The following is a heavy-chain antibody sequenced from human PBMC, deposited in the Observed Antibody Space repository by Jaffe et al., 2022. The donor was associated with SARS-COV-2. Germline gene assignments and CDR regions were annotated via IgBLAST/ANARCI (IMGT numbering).Heavy chain of an antibody. CDR1: GYTFTGYY. J-gene: IGHJ6*02. V-gene: IGHV1-2*06. D-gene: IGHD5-12*01. CDR2: INPNSGGT. CDR3: ARVRCCNDGRYGGYIPYYYYYGMDV. Sequence: QVQLVQSGAEVKKPGASVKVSCKASGYTFTGYYMHWVRQAPGQGLEWMGRINPNSGGTNYAQKFQGRVTMTRDTSISTAYMELSRLRSDDTAVYYCARVRCCNDGRYGGYIPYYYYYGMDVWGQGTTVTVSS.